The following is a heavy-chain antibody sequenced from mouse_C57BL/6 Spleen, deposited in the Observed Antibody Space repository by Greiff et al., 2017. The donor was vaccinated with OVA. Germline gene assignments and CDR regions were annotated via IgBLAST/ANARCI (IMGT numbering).Heavy chain of an antibody. D-gene: IGHD1-1*02. J-gene: IGHJ2*01. CDR3: TRWGGMDFDY. CDR1: GYTFTSYW. Sequence: EVQLQQSGTVLARPGASVKMSCKTSGYTFTSYWMHWVKQRPGQGLEWIGAIYPGNSDSSNNQKFKGKAKLTAGTSASTAYMELSSLTNEDSAVYYCTRWGGMDFDYWGQGTTLTVSS. CDR2: IYPGNSDS. V-gene: IGHV1-5*01.